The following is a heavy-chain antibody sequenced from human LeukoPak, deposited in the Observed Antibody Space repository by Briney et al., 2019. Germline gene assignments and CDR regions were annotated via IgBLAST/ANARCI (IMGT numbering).Heavy chain of an antibody. CDR2: IIPIFGTA. CDR3: ARSLTTVTTSLFDY. D-gene: IGHD4-17*01. CDR1: GGTCSSYA. V-gene: IGHV1-69*13. Sequence: GASVKVSCKASGGTCSSYAISWVRQAPGQGLEWMGGIIPIFGTANYAQKFQGRVAITADESTSTAYMELSSLRSEDTAVYYCARSLTTVTTSLFDYWGQGTLVTVSS. J-gene: IGHJ4*02.